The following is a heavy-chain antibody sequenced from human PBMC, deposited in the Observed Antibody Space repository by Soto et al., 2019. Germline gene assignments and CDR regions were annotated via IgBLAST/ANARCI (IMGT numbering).Heavy chain of an antibody. Sequence: QVQLVQSGAEVKKSGASVKVSCKASGYTFTSHDINWVRQATGQGLEWMGWMNPNSGNTGYAQKFQGRVTMTKNTSISTAYMELSSLRSEDTAVYYCARWDYGVYARFDYWGQGTLVTVSS. D-gene: IGHD4-17*01. CDR1: GYTFTSHD. J-gene: IGHJ4*02. CDR2: MNPNSGNT. CDR3: ARWDYGVYARFDY. V-gene: IGHV1-8*01.